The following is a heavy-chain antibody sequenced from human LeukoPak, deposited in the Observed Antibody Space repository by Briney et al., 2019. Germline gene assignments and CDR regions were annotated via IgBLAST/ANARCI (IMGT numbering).Heavy chain of an antibody. D-gene: IGHD2-15*01. CDR1: GGSISSYY. J-gene: IGHJ4*02. CDR2: IYYSGST. CDR3: ARVCSAGSCYGLGVIEY. Sequence: PSETLSLTCTVSGGSISSYYWSWIRQPPGKGLEWIGFIYYSGSTSYNPSLKSRVTISVDTPKNQFSLKLSSLTAADTAVYYCARVCSAGSCYGLGVIEYWGQGTLVTVSS. V-gene: IGHV4-59*01.